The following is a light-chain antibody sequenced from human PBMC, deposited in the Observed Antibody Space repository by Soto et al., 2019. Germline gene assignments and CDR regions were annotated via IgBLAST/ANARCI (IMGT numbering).Light chain of an antibody. J-gene: IGKJ5*01. CDR2: GAT. V-gene: IGKV3-20*01. Sequence: EIELTQSPGTLSLSPGERATLSCRASQSVSSFYLAWYQQKPGQAPRLLIYGATSRATGIPDRFSGSGSGTDFSLTVSRLEPEDFAVYYCQQYDASPVTFGQGTRLEIK. CDR1: QSVSSFY. CDR3: QQYDASPVT.